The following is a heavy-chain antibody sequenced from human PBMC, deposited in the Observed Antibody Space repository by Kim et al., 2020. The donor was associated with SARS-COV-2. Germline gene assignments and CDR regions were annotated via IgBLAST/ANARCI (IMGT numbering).Heavy chain of an antibody. CDR2: IYSGGST. J-gene: IGHJ6*02. Sequence: GGSLRLSCAASGFTVSSNYMSWVRQAPGKGLEWVSVIYSGGSTYYADSVKGRFTISRDNSKNTLYLQMNSLRAEDTAVYYCARDQGGTYYYYGMDVWGQGTTVTVSS. CDR3: ARDQGGTYYYYGMDV. CDR1: GFTVSSNY. D-gene: IGHD2-15*01. V-gene: IGHV3-53*01.